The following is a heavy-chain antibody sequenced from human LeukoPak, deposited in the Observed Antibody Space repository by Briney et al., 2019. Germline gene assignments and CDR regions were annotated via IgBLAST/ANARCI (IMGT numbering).Heavy chain of an antibody. D-gene: IGHD5-12*01. J-gene: IGHJ4*02. CDR2: ISYDGSDK. V-gene: IGHV3-30*03. CDR1: GFTFDNYG. CDR3: ARDTGSGYDYFSYYFDY. Sequence: HPGRSLRLSCAASGFTFDNYGMHWVRQAPGKGLEWVAIISYDGSDKYYADSVKGRFTISRDNSKNTLYLQMNSLRVEDTAIYYCARDTGSGYDYFSYYFDYWGQGTLVTVSS.